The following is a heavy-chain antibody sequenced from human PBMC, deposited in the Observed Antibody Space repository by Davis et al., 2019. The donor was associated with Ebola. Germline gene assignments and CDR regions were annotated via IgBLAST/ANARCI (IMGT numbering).Heavy chain of an antibody. CDR1: GVSISSSSYY. J-gene: IGHJ3*02. V-gene: IGHV4-39*07. Sequence: SETLSLTCTVSGVSISSSSYYWGWIRQPPGKGLEWIGYIYYSGSTYYNPSLKSRVTISVDTSKNQFSLKLSSVTAADTAVYYCARSRWFRGRDAFDIWGQGTMVTVSS. D-gene: IGHD3-10*01. CDR2: IYYSGST. CDR3: ARSRWFRGRDAFDI.